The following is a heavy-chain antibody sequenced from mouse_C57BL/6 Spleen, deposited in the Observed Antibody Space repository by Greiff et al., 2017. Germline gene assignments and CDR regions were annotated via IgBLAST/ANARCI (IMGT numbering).Heavy chain of an antibody. CDR1: GFNIKDYY. CDR2: IDPEDGDT. V-gene: IGHV14-1*01. Sequence: VKLQQSGAELVRPGASVKLSCTASGFNIKDYYMHCVKQRPEQGLEWIGRIDPEDGDTEYAPKFQGKATMTADTSSNTAYLQLSSLTSEDTAVYYCTTKRYYYSNSWFAYGGQGTLVTVSA. CDR3: TTKRYYYSNSWFAY. D-gene: IGHD2-5*01. J-gene: IGHJ3*01.